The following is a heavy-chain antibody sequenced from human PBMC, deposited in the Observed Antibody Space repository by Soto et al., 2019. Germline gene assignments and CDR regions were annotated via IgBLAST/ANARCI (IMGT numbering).Heavy chain of an antibody. Sequence: QVQLRESGPGLVKPSAPLPLFCLAPGGPFRTYYWSWFRQPPGKGLEWMASVYYNGFTNYNPSLMSRVTMSVDTFRNQFSLRLNSVTAADTAMYYCARVSYDLVYYFDFWGQGTLVTVSS. CDR2: VYYNGFT. J-gene: IGHJ4*02. CDR3: ARVSYDLVYYFDF. CDR1: GGPFRTYY. V-gene: IGHV4-59*07. D-gene: IGHD3-16*01.